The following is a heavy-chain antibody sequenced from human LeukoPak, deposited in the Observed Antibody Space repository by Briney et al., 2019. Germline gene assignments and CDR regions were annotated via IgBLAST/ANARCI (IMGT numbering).Heavy chain of an antibody. V-gene: IGHV3-64D*06. J-gene: IGHJ4*02. CDR3: ASPYSGYDHNFEY. CDR2: ISSNGGST. Sequence: GGSLGLSCSASGFTFSTYAMHWVRQAPGKGLEYVSSISSNGGSTYYADSVKGRFTISRDNSKNTLFLQMSSLRAEDTAVYYCASPYSGYDHNFEYWGQGTLVTLSS. CDR1: GFTFSTYA. D-gene: IGHD5-12*01.